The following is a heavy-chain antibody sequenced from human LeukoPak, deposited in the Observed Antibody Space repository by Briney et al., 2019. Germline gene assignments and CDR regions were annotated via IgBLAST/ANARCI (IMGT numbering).Heavy chain of an antibody. CDR3: AGIDYYDSSGYYYERGGWFDP. Sequence: SETLSLTCTVSGGSISSYYWSWIRQPPGKGLEWIGEINHSGSTNYNPSLKSRVTISVDTSKNQFSLKLSSVTAADTAVYYCAGIDYYDSSGYYYERGGWFDPWGQGTLVTVSS. V-gene: IGHV4-34*01. J-gene: IGHJ5*02. D-gene: IGHD3-22*01. CDR1: GGSISSYY. CDR2: INHSGST.